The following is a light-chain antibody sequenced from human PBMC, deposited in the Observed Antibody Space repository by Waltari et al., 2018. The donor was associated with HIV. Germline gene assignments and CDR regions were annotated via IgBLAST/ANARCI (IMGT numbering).Light chain of an antibody. CDR2: SDD. Sequence: QSVLTQPASASGNPGQRVTISCSGSRSNIGTNTVSWYQQLPATAPKLLIFSDDPRPWGVPDRFSCSKSGTSASLAISGLHFEDEAVYFCAVWDDSLDGQPVFGGGTLLTV. CDR3: AVWDDSLDGQPV. CDR1: RSNIGTNT. J-gene: IGLJ7*01. V-gene: IGLV1-44*01.